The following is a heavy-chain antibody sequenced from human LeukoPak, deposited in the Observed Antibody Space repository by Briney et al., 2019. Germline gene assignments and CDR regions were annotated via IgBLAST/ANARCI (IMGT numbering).Heavy chain of an antibody. J-gene: IGHJ4*02. CDR1: GFTFSSYW. CDR2: IKQDGSEK. CDR3: AREDGYCSGGNCYSYFDS. Sequence: GGSLRLSCAASGFTFSSYWMSWVRQAPGKGLEWVANIKQDGSEKYYVDSVKGRFTISRDNAKSSLYLQMNSLRAEDTAVYYCAREDGYCSGGNCYSYFDSWGQGALVTVSS. D-gene: IGHD2-15*01. V-gene: IGHV3-7*03.